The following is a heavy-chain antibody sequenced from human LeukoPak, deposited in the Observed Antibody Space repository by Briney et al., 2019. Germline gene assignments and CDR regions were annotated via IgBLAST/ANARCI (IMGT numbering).Heavy chain of an antibody. CDR1: GYSFTSYW. CDR2: IYPGDSDT. V-gene: IGHV5-51*01. CDR3: ARIITMVRGVTYYSDY. D-gene: IGHD3-10*01. J-gene: IGHJ4*02. Sequence: GESLKISCKGSGYSFTSYWIGWVRQMPGKGLEWMGIIYPGDSDTRYSPSFQGQVTISADKSISTAYLQWSSLKASDTAMYYCARIITMVRGVTYYSDYWGQGTLVTVSS.